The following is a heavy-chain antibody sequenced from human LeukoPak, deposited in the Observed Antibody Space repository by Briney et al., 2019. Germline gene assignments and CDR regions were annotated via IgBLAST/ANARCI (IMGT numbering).Heavy chain of an antibody. J-gene: IGHJ6*02. V-gene: IGHV3-66*01. CDR2: IYSGGST. D-gene: IGHD4-11*01. CDR1: GFTFSSYA. Sequence: PGGSLRLSCAASGFTFSSYAMSWVRQAPGKGLEWVSVIYSGGSTYYADSVKGRFTISRDNSKNTLYLQMNSLRAEDTAVYYCAMSYSNYYYGMDVWGQGTTVTVSS. CDR3: AMSYSNYYYGMDV.